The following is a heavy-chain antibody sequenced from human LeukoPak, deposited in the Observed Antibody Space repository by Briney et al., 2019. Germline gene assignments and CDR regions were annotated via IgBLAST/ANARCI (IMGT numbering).Heavy chain of an antibody. V-gene: IGHV3-11*06. CDR1: GFTFSDYY. J-gene: IGHJ4*02. CDR3: ASVGYCSGGSCYGFDY. CDR2: ISSSSSYT. D-gene: IGHD2-15*01. Sequence: PGGSLRLSCAASGFTFSDYYMSWIRQAPGKGLEWVSYISSSSSYTNYADSVKGRFTISRDNAKNSLYLQMNSLRAEDTAVYYCASVGYCSGGSCYGFDYWGQGTLVTVSS.